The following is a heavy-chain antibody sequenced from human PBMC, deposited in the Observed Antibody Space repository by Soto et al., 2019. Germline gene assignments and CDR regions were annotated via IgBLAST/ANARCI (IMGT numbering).Heavy chain of an antibody. Sequence: XESLRDSCQGSGCSFTSYCVGWVRQMPGKGLEWMGIIYPGDSDTRYSPSFQGQVTISADKSISTAYLQWSSLKASDTAMYYCARLMGAATGADYWGQEALVTVCS. J-gene: IGHJ4*02. CDR1: GCSFTSYC. V-gene: IGHV5-51*01. CDR3: ARLMGAATGADY. D-gene: IGHD2-8*02. CDR2: IYPGDSDT.